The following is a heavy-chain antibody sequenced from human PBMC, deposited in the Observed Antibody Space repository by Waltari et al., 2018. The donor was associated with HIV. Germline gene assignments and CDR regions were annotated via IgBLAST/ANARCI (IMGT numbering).Heavy chain of an antibody. CDR1: GFIVSSNY. Sequence: EVQLVESGGGLIQPGGSLRLSCVGYGFIVSSNYMTWVRQAPGKGLEWVSVIYSGGSTDYADSVRGRFSISRDDSKNTLYLQMNSLTVEDTAIYYCVFSYYEYGVDVWGQGATVTVS. J-gene: IGHJ6*02. CDR3: VFSYYEYGVDV. D-gene: IGHD3-16*01. V-gene: IGHV3-53*01. CDR2: IYSGGST.